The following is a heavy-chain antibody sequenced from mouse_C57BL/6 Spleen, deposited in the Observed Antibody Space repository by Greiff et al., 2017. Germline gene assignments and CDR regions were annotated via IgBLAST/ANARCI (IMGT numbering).Heavy chain of an antibody. CDR2: FYPGSGSI. CDR3: ARHEEVYGSSLYYFDY. D-gene: IGHD1-1*01. Sequence: QVQLQQSGAELVKPGASVKLSCKASGYTFTEYTIHWVKQRSGQGLEWIGWFYPGSGSIKYNEKFKDKATLTADKSSSTVYMELSRLTSEDSAVXFCARHEEVYGSSLYYFDYWGQGTTLTVSS. J-gene: IGHJ2*01. V-gene: IGHV1-62-2*01. CDR1: GYTFTEYT.